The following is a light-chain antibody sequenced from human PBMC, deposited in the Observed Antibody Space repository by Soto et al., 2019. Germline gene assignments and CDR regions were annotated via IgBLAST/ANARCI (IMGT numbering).Light chain of an antibody. J-gene: IGLJ3*02. CDR2: EAT. CDR3: SSYARNRDVL. Sequence: QSALTQPASVSGSPGQSITISCTGTSSDVGSYNLVSWYKQHPGKAPQLMIYEATKRPSGVSNRFSASKSVTTASLTISGLQAEDEADYYCSSYARNRDVLFGGGTKLTVL. CDR1: SSDVGSYNL. V-gene: IGLV2-23*01.